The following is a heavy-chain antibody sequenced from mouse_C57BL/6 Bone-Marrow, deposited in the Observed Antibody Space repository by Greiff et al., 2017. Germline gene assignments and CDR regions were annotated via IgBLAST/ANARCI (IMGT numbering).Heavy chain of an antibody. CDR1: GYTFTSYG. Sequence: QVQLQQSGAELARPGASVKLSCNASGYTFTSYGISWVKQRTGQGLEWIGEIYPRSGNTYYNEKFKGKATLTADKSSSTAYMELRSLTSEDSAVYFCARPLRYSKAWFAYWGQGTLVTVSA. V-gene: IGHV1-81*01. CDR2: IYPRSGNT. CDR3: ARPLRYSKAWFAY. J-gene: IGHJ3*01. D-gene: IGHD2-5*01.